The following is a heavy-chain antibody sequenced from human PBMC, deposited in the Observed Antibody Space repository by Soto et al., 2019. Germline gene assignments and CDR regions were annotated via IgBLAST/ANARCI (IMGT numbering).Heavy chain of an antibody. V-gene: IGHV3-23*01. J-gene: IGHJ6*02. CDR2: ISGSGDTT. Sequence: EVQLLESGGGLVQPGGSLRLSCAGSGFTFSSYAMSWVRQVPGKGLEWVSAISGSGDTTFYADSVKGRFTISSDNSKNTLYLPMNSLTTEDTATYYCAKDKESSSWANYYYSMDVWGQGTTVTVSS. CDR1: GFTFSSYA. D-gene: IGHD6-13*01. CDR3: AKDKESSSWANYYYSMDV.